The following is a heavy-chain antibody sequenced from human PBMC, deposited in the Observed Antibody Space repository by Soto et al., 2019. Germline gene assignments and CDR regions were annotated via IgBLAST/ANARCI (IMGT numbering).Heavy chain of an antibody. D-gene: IGHD4-17*01. CDR1: GFTFSDYY. J-gene: IGHJ2*01. CDR3: ARVRPKDTVTTFWYFDL. Sequence: GGSLRLSCAASGFTFSDYYMSWIRQAPGKGLEWVSYISSSGSTIYYADSVKGRFTISRDNAKNSLYLQMNSLRAEDTAVYYCARVRPKDTVTTFWYFDLWGRGTLVTVSS. V-gene: IGHV3-11*01. CDR2: ISSSGSTI.